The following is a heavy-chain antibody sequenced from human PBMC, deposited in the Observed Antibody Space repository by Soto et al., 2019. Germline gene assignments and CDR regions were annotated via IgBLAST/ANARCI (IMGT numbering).Heavy chain of an antibody. J-gene: IGHJ4*02. V-gene: IGHV5-51*01. CDR3: ARRDISGFPDY. CDR1: GYTFTNNW. D-gene: IGHD6-19*01. Sequence: EVQLVQSGAEVKKPGESLKISCKGFGYTFTNNWIGWVRQMPGKGLEWMGIIWPSNSDTRYSPSFQGQVTISVDKSISTAYRHYSNLKASDTAIYYCARRDISGFPDYWGQGTLVTVSS. CDR2: IWPSNSDT.